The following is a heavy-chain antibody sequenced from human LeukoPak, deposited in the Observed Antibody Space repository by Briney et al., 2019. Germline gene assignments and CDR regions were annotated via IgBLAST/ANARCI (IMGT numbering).Heavy chain of an antibody. V-gene: IGHV4-38-2*02. CDR1: GYSISSGYY. Sequence: SETLSLTCSVSGYSISSGYYWGWIRQPPGKRLEWVGSISSSGNTYYNPTLKSRVTISVDTSKNQFSLKLSSVTAADTAVYYCARESVLEWLFGGPWGQGTLVTVSS. J-gene: IGHJ5*02. D-gene: IGHD3-3*01. CDR3: ARESVLEWLFGGP. CDR2: ISSSGNT.